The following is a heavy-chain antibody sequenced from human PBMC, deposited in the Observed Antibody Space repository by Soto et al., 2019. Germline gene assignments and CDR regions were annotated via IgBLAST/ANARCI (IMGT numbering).Heavy chain of an antibody. Sequence: EVQLVESGGGLVQPGGSLKLSCAASGFTFSGSAMHWVRQASGKGLEWVGRIRSKANSYATAYAASVKGRFTISRDDSKNTAYLQMNSLKTEDTAVYYCTRLDGYSSSFYYYYGMDVWGQGTTVTVSS. CDR1: GFTFSGSA. CDR2: IRSKANSYAT. V-gene: IGHV3-73*02. D-gene: IGHD6-6*01. CDR3: TRLDGYSSSFYYYYGMDV. J-gene: IGHJ6*02.